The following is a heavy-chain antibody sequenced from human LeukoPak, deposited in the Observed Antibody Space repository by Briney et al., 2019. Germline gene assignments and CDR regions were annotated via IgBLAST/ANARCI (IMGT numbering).Heavy chain of an antibody. V-gene: IGHV4-30-4*01. CDR1: GGSISSGDYY. D-gene: IGHD1-14*01. J-gene: IGHJ4*02. CDR2: IYYSGST. Sequence: KASQTLSLTCTVSGGSISSGDYYWSWIRQPPGKGLEWIGYIYYSGSTYYNPSLKSRVTISVDTSKNQVSRKLSSVTAADTAVYYCARDTTFDYWGQGTLVTVSS. CDR3: ARDTTFDY.